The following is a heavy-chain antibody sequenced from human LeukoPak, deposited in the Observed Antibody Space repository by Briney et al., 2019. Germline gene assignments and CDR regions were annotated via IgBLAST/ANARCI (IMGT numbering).Heavy chain of an antibody. CDR1: GYSISSGYY. V-gene: IGHV4-38-2*02. CDR3: ARGTLLGSSSSLLFDY. CDR2: IYHSGST. Sequence: SETLSLTCTLSGYSISSGYYWGWIRQPPGKGLEWIGSIYHSGSTYYNPSLKSRVTISVDTSKNQFSLKLSSVTAADTAVYYCARGTLLGSSSSLLFDYWGQGTLVTVSS. D-gene: IGHD6-13*01. J-gene: IGHJ4*02.